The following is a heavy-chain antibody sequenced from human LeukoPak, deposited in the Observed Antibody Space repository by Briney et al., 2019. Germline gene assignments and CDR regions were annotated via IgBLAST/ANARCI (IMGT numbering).Heavy chain of an antibody. J-gene: IGHJ4*02. V-gene: IGHV3-30*02. CDR1: GFTFSSYG. D-gene: IGHD3-9*01. CDR2: IRYDGKNK. Sequence: GGSPRLSCAASGFTFSSYGMHWVRQAPGKGLEWVAFIRYDGKNKYYADSVKGRFTISRDNSKNTLYLQMNSLRPEDTAVYYCAKGGKYDILTGYPRSRLLGDYWGQGTLVTVSS. CDR3: AKGGKYDILTGYPRSRLLGDY.